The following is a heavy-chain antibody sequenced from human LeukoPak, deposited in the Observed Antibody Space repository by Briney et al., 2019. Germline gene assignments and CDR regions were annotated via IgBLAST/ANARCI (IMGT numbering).Heavy chain of an antibody. CDR1: GGTFISYA. Sequence: SVTVSCKASGGTFISYAISWVRQAPGQGLEWMGGIIPIFGTANYAQKFQGRVTITTDESTSTAYMELSSLRSEDTAVYYCARVRYFDWTYYYMDVWGKGTTVTVSS. D-gene: IGHD3-9*01. V-gene: IGHV1-69*05. CDR3: ARVRYFDWTYYYMDV. CDR2: IIPIFGTA. J-gene: IGHJ6*03.